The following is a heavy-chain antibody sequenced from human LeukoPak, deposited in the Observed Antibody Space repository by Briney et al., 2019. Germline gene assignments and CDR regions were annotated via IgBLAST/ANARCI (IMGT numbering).Heavy chain of an antibody. D-gene: IGHD5-18*01. CDR1: GYTFTSYY. CDR3: ARGEGYSYGALSY. CDR2: INPNSGGT. Sequence: ASVKVSCKASGYTFTSYYMHWVRQAPGQGLEWMGWINPNSGGTNYAQKFQGRVTMTRDTSISTAYMELSRLRSDDTAVYYCARGEGYSYGALSYWGQGTLVTVSS. V-gene: IGHV1-2*02. J-gene: IGHJ4*02.